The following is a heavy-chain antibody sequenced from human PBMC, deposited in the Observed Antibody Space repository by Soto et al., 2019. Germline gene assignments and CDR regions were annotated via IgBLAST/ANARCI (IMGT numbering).Heavy chain of an antibody. V-gene: IGHV3-7*04. CDR3: ARTPRLSVVVVTAMGDFDI. CDR1: GFTFSSYA. J-gene: IGHJ3*02. CDR2: IKQDGSEK. Sequence: GGSLRLSCAASGFTFSSYAMSWVRQAPGKGLEWVANIKQDGSEKYYVDSVKGRFTISRDNAKNSLYLQMNSLRAEDTAVYYCARTPRLSVVVVTAMGDFDIWGQGTMVTVSS. D-gene: IGHD2-21*02.